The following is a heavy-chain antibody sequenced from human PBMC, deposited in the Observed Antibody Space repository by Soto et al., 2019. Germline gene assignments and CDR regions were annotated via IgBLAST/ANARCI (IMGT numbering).Heavy chain of an antibody. V-gene: IGHV1-3*01. CDR1: GYTFTNYA. D-gene: IGHD2-21*02. J-gene: IGHJ5*02. CDR3: ARGFSGCDADWFDP. Sequence: QVQLVQSGAEVKKPGASVKVSCKASGYTFTNYAMHWVRQAPGQRLEWMGWINAGNGNTKYSQKFQGRVTITRDTSASTAYMELSSLRSEDTAVYYCARGFSGCDADWFDPWGQGTLVTVSS. CDR2: INAGNGNT.